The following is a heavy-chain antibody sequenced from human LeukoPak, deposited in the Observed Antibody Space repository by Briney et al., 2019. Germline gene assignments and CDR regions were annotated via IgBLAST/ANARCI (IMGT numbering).Heavy chain of an antibody. CDR2: INHSGSS. CDR3: ARGGITESRRYYPSSHFYFDY. V-gene: IGHV4-34*01. D-gene: IGHD3-22*01. CDR1: GVSLTDDY. Sequence: SETLSLTCAVSGVSLTDDYWSWIRQPPGQGLEWIGDINHSGSSNYKPSLKSRVTLSLDRSKNQFYLNLSSVTAADSAVYYCARGGITESRRYYPSSHFYFDYWGQGALVTVSS. J-gene: IGHJ4*02.